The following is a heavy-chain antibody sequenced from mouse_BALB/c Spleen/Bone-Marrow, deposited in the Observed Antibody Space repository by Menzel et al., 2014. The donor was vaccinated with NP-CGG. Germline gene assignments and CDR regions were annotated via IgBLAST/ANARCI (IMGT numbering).Heavy chain of an antibody. CDR2: INPYNDGT. Sequence: VQLKQSGPELAKPGASVKMSCKASVYTFTNYVIHWVKQKPGQGLEWIGYINPYNDGTKYNEKFRGKATLTSDKSSSTAYMELSSLTSEDSAVYYCARGGGNFFPPMDYWGQGTSVTVSS. V-gene: IGHV1-14*01. CDR3: ARGGGNFFPPMDY. D-gene: IGHD2-1*01. CDR1: VYTFTNYV. J-gene: IGHJ4*01.